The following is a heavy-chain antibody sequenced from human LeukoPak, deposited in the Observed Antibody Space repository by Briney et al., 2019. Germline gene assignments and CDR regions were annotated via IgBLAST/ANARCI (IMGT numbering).Heavy chain of an antibody. V-gene: IGHV1-69*05. J-gene: IGHJ3*02. Sequence: SVKVSCKASGGTFSSYAISWVRQAPGQGLEWMGGIIPIFGTANYAQKFQGRVTITTDESTSTAYMELSSLRSEDAAVYYCARGRGYCSSTSCYEDAFDIWGQGTMVTVSS. CDR2: IIPIFGTA. CDR1: GGTFSSYA. CDR3: ARGRGYCSSTSCYEDAFDI. D-gene: IGHD2-2*01.